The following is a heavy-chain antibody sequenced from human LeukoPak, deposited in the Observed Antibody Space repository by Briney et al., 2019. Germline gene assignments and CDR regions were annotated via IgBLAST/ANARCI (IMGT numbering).Heavy chain of an antibody. CDR2: INANGDST. CDR1: GFTFSTYR. J-gene: IGHJ3*02. D-gene: IGHD5-18*01. V-gene: IGHV3-64*02. CDR3: AREFRYSSNTFDI. Sequence: GGSLRLSCVASGFTFSTYRMHWVRQASGKGLEYVSGINANGDSTYYAESVKGTFTVSRDNSKNTLYLQMGSLRADDMAIYYCAREFRYSSNTFDIWGQGTMVTVSS.